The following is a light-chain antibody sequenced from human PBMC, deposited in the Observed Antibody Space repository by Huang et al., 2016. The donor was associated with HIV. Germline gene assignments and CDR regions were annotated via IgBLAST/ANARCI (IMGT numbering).Light chain of an antibody. CDR3: QQYNNWPYT. CDR2: GAS. V-gene: IGKV3-15*01. CDR1: ESVSIN. Sequence: EIVMTQSPDTLSVSPGARATLSCRASESVSINLAWYQRRPGQAPRLLIHGASTRAAGIPARFSGSGSGAEFTLTISSLQSEDFALYYCQQYNNWPYTFGQGTKLEIK. J-gene: IGKJ2*01.